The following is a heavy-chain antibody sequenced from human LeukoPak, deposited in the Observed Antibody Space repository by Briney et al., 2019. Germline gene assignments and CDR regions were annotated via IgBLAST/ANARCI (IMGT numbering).Heavy chain of an antibody. J-gene: IGHJ6*02. Sequence: GGSLRLSCEASGVTFSSYVMSWVRQAPGKGPEWVAVISYDGSNKYYADSVKGRFTISRDNSKNTLYLQMNSLRAEDTAVYYCARGPIPRRYYYYGMDVWGQGTTVTVSS. CDR3: ARGPIPRRYYYYGMDV. CDR2: ISYDGSNK. CDR1: GVTFSSYV. V-gene: IGHV3-30-3*01. D-gene: IGHD2-21*01.